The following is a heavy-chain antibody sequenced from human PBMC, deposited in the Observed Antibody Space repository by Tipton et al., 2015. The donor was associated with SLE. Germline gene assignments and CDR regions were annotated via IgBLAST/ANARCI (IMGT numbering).Heavy chain of an antibody. CDR1: GGSISSSSYY. J-gene: IGHJ4*02. V-gene: IGHV4-39*07. Sequence: TLSLTCTVSGGSISSSSYYWGWIRQPPGKGLEWIGSIYYSGSTYYNPSLKRRVTISVDTSKNQFSLKLSSMTAADTAVYYCAREKAGGSGKKLYFDYWGQGTLVTVTS. CDR2: IYYSGST. CDR3: AREKAGGSGKKLYFDY. D-gene: IGHD3-10*01.